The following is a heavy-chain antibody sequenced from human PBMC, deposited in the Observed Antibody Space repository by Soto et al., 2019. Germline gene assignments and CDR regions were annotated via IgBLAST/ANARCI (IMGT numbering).Heavy chain of an antibody. Sequence: QVQLVESGGGVVQPGRSLRLSCAASGFIFSSFGMHWVRQAPGKGLEWVAVVWNDGNNKYYADSVKGRFTISRDNSKNTLFLQMNSLRAEDTAVYYCARPHVPAAAYYFDYWGQGTLVTVSS. D-gene: IGHD2-2*01. CDR3: ARPHVPAAAYYFDY. J-gene: IGHJ4*02. V-gene: IGHV3-33*01. CDR1: GFIFSSFG. CDR2: VWNDGNNK.